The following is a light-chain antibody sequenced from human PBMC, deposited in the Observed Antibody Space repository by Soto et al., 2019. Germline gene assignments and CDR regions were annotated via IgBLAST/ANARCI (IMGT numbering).Light chain of an antibody. CDR2: DAS. CDR1: QSISSW. Sequence: DIQMTQSPSTLSASVGDRVTITCRASQSISSWLAWYQQKPGKAPKLLIYDASSLESVVPSRFSGSGSGTEFTLTISSLQPDDFATYYCQQYNSYSTVGQGTKVEIK. CDR3: QQYNSYST. J-gene: IGKJ1*01. V-gene: IGKV1-5*01.